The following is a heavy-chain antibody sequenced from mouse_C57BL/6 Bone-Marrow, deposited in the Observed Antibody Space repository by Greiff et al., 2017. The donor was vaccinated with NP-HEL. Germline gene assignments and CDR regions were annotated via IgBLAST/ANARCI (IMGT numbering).Heavy chain of an antibody. Sequence: VMLVESGAELARPGASVKLSCKASGYTFTSYGISWVKQRTGQGLEWIGEIYPRSGNTSYNEKFKGKATLTADKSSSTAYMELRSLTSEDSAVYFCARRNRNWFDDWGQGTTLTVSS. D-gene: IGHD4-1*01. CDR1: GYTFTSYG. CDR3: ARRNRNWFDD. CDR2: IYPRSGNT. J-gene: IGHJ2*01. V-gene: IGHV1-81*01.